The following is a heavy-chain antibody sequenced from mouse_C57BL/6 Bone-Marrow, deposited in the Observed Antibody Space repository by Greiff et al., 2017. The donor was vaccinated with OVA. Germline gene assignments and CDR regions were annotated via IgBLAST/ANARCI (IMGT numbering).Heavy chain of an antibody. D-gene: IGHD2-3*01. V-gene: IGHV5-6*01. Sequence: EVNVVESGGDLVKPGGSLKLSCAGSGFTFSSYGMSWVRQTPDKRLEWVATISSGGSYTYYPDSVKGRFTISRDNAKNTLYLQMSSLKSEDTAMYYCAKNDGSTGNYDAMDYWGQGTSVTVSS. CDR2: ISSGGSYT. J-gene: IGHJ4*01. CDR1: GFTFSSYG. CDR3: AKNDGSTGNYDAMDY.